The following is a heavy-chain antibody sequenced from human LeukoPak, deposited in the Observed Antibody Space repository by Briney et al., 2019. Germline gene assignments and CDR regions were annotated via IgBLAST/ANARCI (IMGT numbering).Heavy chain of an antibody. D-gene: IGHD3-22*01. V-gene: IGHV1-69*04. CDR1: GGTFSSYA. CDR2: IIPILGIA. Sequence: SVKVSCKPSGGTFSSYAISWVRQAPGQGRAWMGRIIPILGIANYAQKFQGRVTITADKSTSTAYMELSSLRSEDTAVYYCASGGDYYDSSGWFDPWGQGTLVTVSS. J-gene: IGHJ5*02. CDR3: ASGGDYYDSSGWFDP.